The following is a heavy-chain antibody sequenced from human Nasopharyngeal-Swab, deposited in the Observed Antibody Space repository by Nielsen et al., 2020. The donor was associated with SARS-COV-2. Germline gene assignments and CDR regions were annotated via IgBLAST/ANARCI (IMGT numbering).Heavy chain of an antibody. Sequence: ASVKVSCKASGYTFTSYDINWVRQATGQGLEWMGWMNPNSGNTGYAQKFQGRVTMTRNTSISTAYMEPSSLRSEDTAVYYCARGLGRLSQNDYWGQGTLVTVSS. V-gene: IGHV1-8*01. J-gene: IGHJ4*02. CDR2: MNPNSGNT. D-gene: IGHD3-16*02. CDR1: GYTFTSYD. CDR3: ARGLGRLSQNDY.